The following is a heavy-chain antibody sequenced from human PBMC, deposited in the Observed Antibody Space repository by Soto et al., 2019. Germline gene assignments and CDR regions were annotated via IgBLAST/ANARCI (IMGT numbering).Heavy chain of an antibody. V-gene: IGHV1-69*06. CDR3: ARDLSSSGNRYYYGMDV. Sequence: GASVKVSCKASGGTFSSYAISWMRQAPGQGLEWMGGIIPIFGTANYAQKFQGRVTITADKSTSTAYMELSSLRSEDTAVYYCARDLSSSGNRYYYGMDVWGQGTTVTVSS. J-gene: IGHJ6*02. CDR1: GGTFSSYA. D-gene: IGHD6-6*01. CDR2: IIPIFGTA.